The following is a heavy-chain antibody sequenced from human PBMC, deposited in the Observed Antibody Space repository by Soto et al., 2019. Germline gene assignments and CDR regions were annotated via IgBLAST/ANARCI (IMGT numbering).Heavy chain of an antibody. CDR3: ARGDERVAMPSAY. V-gene: IGHV4-30-2*01. Sequence: KSSETLSLTCAVSGGSISSGGYSWSWIRQPPGKGLEWIGYIYHSGSTYYNPSLKSRVTISVDTSKNQFSLKLSSVTAADTAVYYCARGDERVAMPSAYWGQGTLVTVSS. D-gene: IGHD2-2*01. CDR2: IYHSGST. CDR1: GGSISSGGYS. J-gene: IGHJ4*02.